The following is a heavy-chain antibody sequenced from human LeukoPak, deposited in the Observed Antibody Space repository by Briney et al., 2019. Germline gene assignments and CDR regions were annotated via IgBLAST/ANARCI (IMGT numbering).Heavy chain of an antibody. V-gene: IGHV1-2*02. CDR3: ARPMTGTGLTYYYYGMDI. J-gene: IGHJ6*02. CDR2: INPNSGGT. D-gene: IGHD1-1*01. Sequence: ASVKVSCKASGYTFTGYYLHWVRQAPGQGLEWLGWINPNSGGTHYAQKFQGRVTVTRDTSIRTAYKDLNTLKSEDTALYYCARPMTGTGLTYYYYGMDIWGQGTTVTVAS. CDR1: GYTFTGYY.